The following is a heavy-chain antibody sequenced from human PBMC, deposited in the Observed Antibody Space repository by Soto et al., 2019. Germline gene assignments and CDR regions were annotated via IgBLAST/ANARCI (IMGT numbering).Heavy chain of an antibody. CDR1: GGTFSSYA. D-gene: IGHD2-2*01. J-gene: IGHJ6*02. V-gene: IGHV1-69*01. CDR3: ARSQGSSTSLEIYYYYYGMDG. Sequence: QVQLVQSGAEVKKPGSSVKVSCKASGGTFSSYAISWVRQAPGQGLEWMGGIIPISDTTNYAQKFQGRVTITADESTSTAYMELSSLRSEDTAVYYCARSQGSSTSLEIYYYYYGMDGWGQGTTVTVSS. CDR2: IIPISDTT.